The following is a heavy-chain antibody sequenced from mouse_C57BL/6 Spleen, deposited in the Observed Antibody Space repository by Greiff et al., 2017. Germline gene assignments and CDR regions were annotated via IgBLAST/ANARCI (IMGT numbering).Heavy chain of an antibody. CDR2: IDPSDSYT. CDR3: ARSYDGYPYWYFDV. V-gene: IGHV1-69*01. Sequence: VQLQQPGAELVMPGASVKLSCKASGYTFTSYWMHWVKQRPGQGLEWIGEIDPSDSYTNYNQKFKGKSTLTVDKSSSTAYMQLSSLTSEDSAVYYCARSYDGYPYWYFDVWGTGTTVTVSA. D-gene: IGHD2-3*01. J-gene: IGHJ1*03. CDR1: GYTFTSYW.